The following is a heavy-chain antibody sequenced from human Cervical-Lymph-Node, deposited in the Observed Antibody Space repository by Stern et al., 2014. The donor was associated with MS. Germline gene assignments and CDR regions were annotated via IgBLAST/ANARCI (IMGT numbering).Heavy chain of an antibody. CDR2: SNPATVAT. CDR3: ARDLADYRYYFDS. CDR1: GYTFTGYY. D-gene: IGHD4-11*01. V-gene: IGHV1-2*02. Sequence: VQLVQSGTDVKKPGASAKVSCEASGYTFTGYYIHWVRPAPGQGLEWMGWSNPATVATTYAQNFQGRVTMTRDTSISTAYMVLTRLSSDDTAVYYCARDLADYRYYFDSWGQGTLVTVSS. J-gene: IGHJ4*02.